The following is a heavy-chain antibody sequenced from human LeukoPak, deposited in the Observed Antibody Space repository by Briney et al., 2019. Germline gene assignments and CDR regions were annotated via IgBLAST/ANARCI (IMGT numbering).Heavy chain of an antibody. CDR1: GGSFSGYA. CDR3: ARFAAVAGTYTNSGYYYYMDV. Sequence: VKVSCKASGGSFSGYAISWVRQAPGHGLEWMGGIIPLFGTANYAQKFQGRVTITADKSTSTAYMELSSLRSEDTAVYYCARFAAVAGTYTNSGYYYYMDVWGKGTTVTVSS. D-gene: IGHD6-19*01. CDR2: IIPLFGTA. J-gene: IGHJ6*03. V-gene: IGHV1-69*06.